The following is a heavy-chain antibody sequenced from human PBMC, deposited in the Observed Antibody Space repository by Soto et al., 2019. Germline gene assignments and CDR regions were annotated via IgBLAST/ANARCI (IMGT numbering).Heavy chain of an antibody. CDR2: IYASGNT. D-gene: IGHD4-17*01. CDR1: GGSISGYY. CDR3: ARVGRTRATVTTDAFDV. Sequence: QVQLQEAGPGLVKPSETLSRTCTVSGGSISGYYWSWIRQPAGKRLEWIGRIYASGNTNKNPSLKSRVTMSVDTSKNPFSLRLNSVTAADTAVYYCARVGRTRATVTTDAFDVWGQGTKVTVSS. V-gene: IGHV4-4*07. J-gene: IGHJ3*01.